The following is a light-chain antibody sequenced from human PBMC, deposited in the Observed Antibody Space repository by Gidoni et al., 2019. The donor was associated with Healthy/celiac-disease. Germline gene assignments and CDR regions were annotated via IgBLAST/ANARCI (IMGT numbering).Light chain of an antibody. V-gene: IGLV3-1*01. CDR2: QDS. Sequence: SYELTQPPSVSVSPGQTASITCPGDKLGDKYACWYQQKPGQSPRLVIYQDSKRPAGIPERFSGSNSGNTATLTISGTQAMDEADYCCQAWDSSTAVVFGGGTKLTVL. CDR3: QAWDSSTAVV. J-gene: IGLJ2*01. CDR1: KLGDKY.